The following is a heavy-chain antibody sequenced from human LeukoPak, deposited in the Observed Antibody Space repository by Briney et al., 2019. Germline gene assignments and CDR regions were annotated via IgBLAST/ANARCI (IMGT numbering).Heavy chain of an antibody. J-gene: IGHJ4*02. Sequence: SVKVSCKASGGTFSSYAISWVRHAPGQGLEWMGRIIPIFGIANYAQKFQGRVTITADKSTSTAYMELSSLRSEDTAVYYCARGPMATIGSGDYWGQGTLVTVSS. CDR3: ARGPMATIGSGDY. CDR2: IIPIFGIA. CDR1: GGTFSSYA. V-gene: IGHV1-69*04. D-gene: IGHD5-24*01.